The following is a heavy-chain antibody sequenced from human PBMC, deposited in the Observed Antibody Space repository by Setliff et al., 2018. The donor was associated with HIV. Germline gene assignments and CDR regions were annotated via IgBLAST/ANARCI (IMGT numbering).Heavy chain of an antibody. V-gene: IGHV2-5*01. Sequence: SGPTLVNPTQTLTLTCSFSGFSLSTSGVGVGWIRQPPGKALEWLAVIYWNDDKRYSPSLKSRLTITKDTSKNQVVLTMTNLDPVDTATYYCAHPADLYSDGSAWCASDVWGPGTLVTVSS. D-gene: IGHD3-22*01. CDR1: GFSLSTSGVG. J-gene: IGHJ3*01. CDR3: AHPADLYSDGSAWCASDV. CDR2: IYWNDDK.